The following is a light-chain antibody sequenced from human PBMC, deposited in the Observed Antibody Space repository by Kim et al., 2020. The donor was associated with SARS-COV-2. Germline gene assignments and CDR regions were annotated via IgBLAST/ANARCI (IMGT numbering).Light chain of an antibody. Sequence: NFMLTQPHSVSESPGKTVTISCTRSRGSIASNYVQWYQQRPGSSPTSLIYEDNQRPSGVPDRFSGSIDSSSNSASLTISGLKIEDEADYYCQSYDSSNWVFGGGTQLTVL. J-gene: IGLJ3*02. V-gene: IGLV6-57*01. CDR3: QSYDSSNWV. CDR2: EDN. CDR1: RGSIASNY.